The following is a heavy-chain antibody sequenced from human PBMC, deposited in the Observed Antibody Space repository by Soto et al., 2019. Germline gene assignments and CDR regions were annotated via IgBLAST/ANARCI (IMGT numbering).Heavy chain of an antibody. J-gene: IGHJ4*02. D-gene: IGHD4-17*01. CDR2: IYHSEST. CDR3: ARTHYGDYMFDY. CDR1: GGSISSGGYC. Sequence: APETLSLTCAVSGGSISSGGYCWSWIRQPPGKGLEWIGYIYHSESTYYNPSLKSRVTISVDRSKNQFSLKLSSVTAADTAVYYCARTHYGDYMFDYWGQGTLVTVSS. V-gene: IGHV4-30-2*01.